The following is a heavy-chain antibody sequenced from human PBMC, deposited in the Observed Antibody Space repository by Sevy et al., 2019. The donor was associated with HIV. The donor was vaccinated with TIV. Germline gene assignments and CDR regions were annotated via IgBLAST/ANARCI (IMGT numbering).Heavy chain of an antibody. CDR1: GGSFSGYY. D-gene: IGHD2-2*01. V-gene: IGHV4-34*01. CDR3: ARSPPVVVVPGAPSWFDP. CDR2: INESGIT. Sequence: SETLSLTCAVHGGSFSGYYWKWIRQLPGKGLEWVGEINESGITYYNPSLKGRVTISVDTSKKQFSLKLNSVTAADTAVYFCARSPPVVVVPGAPSWFDPWGQGTLVTVSS. J-gene: IGHJ5*02.